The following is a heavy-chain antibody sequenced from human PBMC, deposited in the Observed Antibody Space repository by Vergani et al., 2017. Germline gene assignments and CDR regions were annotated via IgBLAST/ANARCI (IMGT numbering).Heavy chain of an antibody. CDR1: GFPFDDYA. CDR2: ISWNSGSI. CDR3: AKDTGSSTSCLISH. D-gene: IGHD2-2*01. J-gene: IGHJ4*01. Sequence: EVQLVESGGGLVQPGRSLRLSCAASGFPFDDYAMHWVRPAPGKGLEWVSGISWNSGSIGYADSVKGRFTISRDNAKNSLYLQMNSLRAEETAMYYCAKDTGSSTSCLISHRGPGTQVTASS. V-gene: IGHV3-9*01.